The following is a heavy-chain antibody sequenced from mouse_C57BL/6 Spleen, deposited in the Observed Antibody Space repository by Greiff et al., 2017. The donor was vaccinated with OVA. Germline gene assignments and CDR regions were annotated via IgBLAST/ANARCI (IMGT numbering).Heavy chain of an antibody. Sequence: QQSGAELVKPGASVKMSCKASGYTFTTYPIEWMKQNHGKSLEWIGNFHPYNDDTKYNEKFKGKATLTVEKSSSTVYLELSRLTSDDSAVYYGARRGSYGYDEAMDYWGQGTSVTVSS. CDR3: ARRGSYGYDEAMDY. CDR2: FHPYNDDT. V-gene: IGHV1-47*01. J-gene: IGHJ4*01. D-gene: IGHD2-2*01. CDR1: GYTFTTYP.